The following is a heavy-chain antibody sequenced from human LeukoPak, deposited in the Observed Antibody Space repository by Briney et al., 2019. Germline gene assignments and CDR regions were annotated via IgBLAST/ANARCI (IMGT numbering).Heavy chain of an antibody. CDR3: AREGPSITMVRGVTPMDWFDP. CDR1: GYTFPSYG. V-gene: IGHV1-18*04. J-gene: IGHJ5*02. D-gene: IGHD3-10*01. Sequence: GPVKVSCKASGYTFPSYGISWVRQAPGQGLEWMGWLSAYNGNTNYARKLQGRVTMTTDTSTSTAYMELRSLRSDDTAVYYCAREGPSITMVRGVTPMDWFDPWGQGTLVTVSS. CDR2: LSAYNGNT.